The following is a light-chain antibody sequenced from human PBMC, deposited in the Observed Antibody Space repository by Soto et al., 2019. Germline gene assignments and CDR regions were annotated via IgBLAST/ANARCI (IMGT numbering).Light chain of an antibody. J-gene: IGKJ4*01. CDR3: QQRSNWPLT. CDR1: QSVSSY. V-gene: IGKV3-11*01. Sequence: EIVLTQSPATLSLSPGERATLSCRASQSVSSYLAWYQQKPGQAPRLPIHDASNRATGIPARFSGSGSATDFTLTISSLEPEDFAVYYCQQRSNWPLTFGGGTKVDIK. CDR2: DAS.